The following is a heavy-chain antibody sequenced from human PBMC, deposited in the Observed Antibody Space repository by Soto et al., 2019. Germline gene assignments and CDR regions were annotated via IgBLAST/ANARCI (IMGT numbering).Heavy chain of an antibody. D-gene: IGHD3-22*01. V-gene: IGHV1-69*01. CDR2: IIPIFGTA. CDR3: ARDKVGYYDSSGYYRVSVPPDYYYGMDV. CDR1: GGTFSSYV. Sequence: QVQLVQSGAEVKKPGSSVKVSCKASGGTFSSYVISWVRQAPGQGLEWMGGIIPIFGTANYAQKFQGRVTITADESTSTAYMELSSLRSEDTAVYYCARDKVGYYDSSGYYRVSVPPDYYYGMDVWGQGTTVTVSS. J-gene: IGHJ6*02.